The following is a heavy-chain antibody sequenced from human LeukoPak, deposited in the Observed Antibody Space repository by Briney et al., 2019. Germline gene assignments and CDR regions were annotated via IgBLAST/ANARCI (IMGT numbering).Heavy chain of an antibody. CDR3: ARSGSGYFDY. CDR1: GVTFSDYW. CDR2: LRPDGSDK. J-gene: IGHJ4*02. V-gene: IGHV3-7*04. Sequence: GGSLRLSCTGSGVTFSDYWMTRARQAPGKGLEWVANLRPDGSDKYYVDSVKARFTISRDNAKNTLYLQMNSLRAEDTAVYYFARSGSGYFDYWGQGSLVTVSS.